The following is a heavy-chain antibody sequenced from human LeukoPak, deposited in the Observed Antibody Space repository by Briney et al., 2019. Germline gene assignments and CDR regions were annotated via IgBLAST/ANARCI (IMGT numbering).Heavy chain of an antibody. J-gene: IGHJ4*02. CDR2: INSDGSST. CDR3: VRVACSSMTSCATVDY. D-gene: IGHD2-2*01. V-gene: IGHV3-74*01. CDR1: GFTFSSYW. Sequence: GGSLRLSCAASGFTFSSYWMHWVRQGPGKGLVWVSRINSDGSSTSYADSVKGRFIISRDNAKNTLSLQMNSLRAEDTAVFYCVRVACSSMTSCATVDYWGQGTLSPSPQ.